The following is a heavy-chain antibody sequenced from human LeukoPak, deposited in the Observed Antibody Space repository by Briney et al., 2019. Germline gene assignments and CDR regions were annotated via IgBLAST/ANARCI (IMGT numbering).Heavy chain of an antibody. CDR3: ARGVSVVVVPSVPHFEI. J-gene: IGHJ3*02. D-gene: IGHD2-2*01. Sequence: ASVKVSCKASGGTFSSYAISWVRQAPGQGLEWMGGIIPIFGTANYAQKFQGRVTITTDKSTNTSYMELSSLTSEDTAVYYCARGVSVVVVPSVPHFEIWGQGTMVTVSS. V-gene: IGHV1-69*05. CDR1: GGTFSSYA. CDR2: IIPIFGTA.